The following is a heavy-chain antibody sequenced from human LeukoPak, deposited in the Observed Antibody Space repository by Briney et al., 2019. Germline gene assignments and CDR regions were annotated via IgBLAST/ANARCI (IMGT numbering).Heavy chain of an antibody. Sequence: GASGKVSCKASGYTFTSYGISWVRQAPGQGLEWMGWISAYNGNTNYAQKLQGRVTMTTDTSTSTAYMELRSLRSDDTAVYYCARGNTGYYYYGMDVWGQGTTVTVSS. V-gene: IGHV1-18*01. CDR3: ARGNTGYYYYGMDV. CDR2: ISAYNGNT. CDR1: GYTFTSYG. J-gene: IGHJ6*02.